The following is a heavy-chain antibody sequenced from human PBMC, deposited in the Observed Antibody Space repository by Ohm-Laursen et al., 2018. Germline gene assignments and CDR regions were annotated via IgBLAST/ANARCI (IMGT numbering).Heavy chain of an antibody. J-gene: IGHJ6*02. CDR1: GFTFSSYG. CDR3: AKDLLPAAIRYYYYYGMDV. Sequence: SLRLSCAATGFTFSSYGMHWVRQAPGKGLEWVAVISYDGSNTYYADSVKGRFTISRDNSKNTLYLQMNSLRAEDTAVYYCAKDLLPAAIRYYYYYGMDVWGQGTTVTVSS. CDR2: ISYDGSNT. V-gene: IGHV3-30*18. D-gene: IGHD2-2*02.